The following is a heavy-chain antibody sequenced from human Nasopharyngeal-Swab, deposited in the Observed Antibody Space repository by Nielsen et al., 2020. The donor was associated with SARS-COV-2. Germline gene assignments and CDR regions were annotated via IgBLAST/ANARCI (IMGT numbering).Heavy chain of an antibody. J-gene: IGHJ5*02. D-gene: IGHD6-19*01. CDR1: GGTFSSYA. CDR3: ARRAVAGSEGGNWFDP. Sequence: SVKVSCKASGGTFSSYAISWVRQAPGQGLEWMGGIIPIFGTANYAQKFQGRVTITADESTSTAYMELSSLRSEDTAVYYCARRAVAGSEGGNWFDPWGQGTLVTVSS. CDR2: IIPIFGTA. V-gene: IGHV1-69*13.